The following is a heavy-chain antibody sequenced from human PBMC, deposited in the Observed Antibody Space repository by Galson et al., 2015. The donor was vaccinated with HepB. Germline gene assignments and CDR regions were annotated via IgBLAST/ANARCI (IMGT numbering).Heavy chain of an antibody. Sequence: SLRLSCAASGFTFGDYAMSWFRQAPGKGLEWVGFMRSKGDVGTAEYAASVKDRFSFSRDDSKSIAYLQMNSLKIEDTAVYYCAMDTAAHYWGQGTLVTVSS. CDR3: AMDTAAHY. V-gene: IGHV3-49*03. CDR1: GFTFGDYA. CDR2: MRSKGDVGTA. J-gene: IGHJ4*02. D-gene: IGHD5-18*01.